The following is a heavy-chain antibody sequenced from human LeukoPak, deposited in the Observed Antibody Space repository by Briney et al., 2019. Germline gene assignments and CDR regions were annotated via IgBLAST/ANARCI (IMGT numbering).Heavy chain of an antibody. D-gene: IGHD4-17*01. CDR3: TRDPYGGYRFDY. CDR2: IRSKAYGGTT. V-gene: IGHV3-49*04. J-gene: IGHJ4*02. Sequence: GGSLRLSCTASGFTFGDYAMSWVRQAPGKGLEWVGFIRSKAYGGTTEYAASVKGRFTISRDDSKSIAYLQMNSLKTEDTAVYYCTRDPYGGYRFDYWGQGTLVTVSS. CDR1: GFTFGDYA.